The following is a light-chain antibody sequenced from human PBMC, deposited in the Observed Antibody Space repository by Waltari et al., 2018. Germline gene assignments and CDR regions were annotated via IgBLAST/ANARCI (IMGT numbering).Light chain of an antibody. CDR3: QQYNNWPPWT. Sequence: ETVMTQSPATLSVSPGERATLSCRASQTVTTKLAWYQQKPGQAPRLLIYGASTRATGIPARFRGSGSGTEFTLTISSLQSEDFAVYYCQQYNNWPPWTFGQGTKVEIK. J-gene: IGKJ1*01. CDR2: GAS. V-gene: IGKV3-15*01. CDR1: QTVTTK.